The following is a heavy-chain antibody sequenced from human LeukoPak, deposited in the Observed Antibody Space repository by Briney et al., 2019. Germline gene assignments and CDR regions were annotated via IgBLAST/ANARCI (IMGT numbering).Heavy chain of an antibody. V-gene: IGHV4-34*01. D-gene: IGHD2-2*02. CDR1: GGSFSGYY. Sequence: SETLSLTCAVYGGSFSGYYWSWIRQPPGKGLEWIGEINHSGSTNYNPSLKSRVTISVDTSKNRFSLKLSSVTAADTAVYYCARGYRYLGYWGQGTLVTVSS. J-gene: IGHJ4*02. CDR3: ARGYRYLGY. CDR2: INHSGST.